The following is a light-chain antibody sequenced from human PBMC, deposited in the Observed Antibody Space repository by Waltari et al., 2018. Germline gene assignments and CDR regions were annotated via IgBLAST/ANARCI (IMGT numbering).Light chain of an antibody. CDR2: GAS. CDR1: QSVGNS. J-gene: IGKJ2*03. CDR3: QEYSNWPQYS. V-gene: IGKV3-15*01. Sequence: EIVLTQSPATLSSSPGDRASLSCRAGQSVGNSLAWYQQKPGQAPRLLIYGASTRATGIPDRFSGSGSGTDFTLTVSSLEPEDFAAYYCQEYSNWPQYSFGQGTRVEIK.